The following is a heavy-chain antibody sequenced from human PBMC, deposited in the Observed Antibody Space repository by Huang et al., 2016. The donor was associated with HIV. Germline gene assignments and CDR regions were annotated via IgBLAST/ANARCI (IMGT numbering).Heavy chain of an antibody. CDR3: ARAVVRGLIIRFDP. J-gene: IGHJ5*02. D-gene: IGHD3-10*01. CDR2: VNPKSGAK. V-gene: IGHV1-2*02. Sequence: QVQLVQSGAEVKKPGASVKVSCRTSGYIFTDYYIHWVRQAPGQGLEWMGWVNPKSGAKNQAQRVQGRPHMPTDTSTSAVYMELTNLRSDDTAVYYCARAVVRGLIIRFDPWGQGTLVTVSS. CDR1: GYIFTDYY.